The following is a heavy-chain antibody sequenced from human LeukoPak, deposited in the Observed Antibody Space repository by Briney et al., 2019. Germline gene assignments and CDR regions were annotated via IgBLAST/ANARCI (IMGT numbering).Heavy chain of an antibody. V-gene: IGHV4-39*01. J-gene: IGHJ4*02. D-gene: IGHD3-9*01. CDR1: GGSISSSSYY. CDR2: IYYSGST. Sequence: SETLSLTCTVSGGSISSSSYYWGWIRQPPGKGLEWIGSIYYSGSTSYNPSLKSRVTISVDTSKNQFSLKLSSVTSADTVFFFKQRTAYDILTGYYNVDYWGQGTLVTVSS. CDR3: QRTAYDILTGYYNVDY.